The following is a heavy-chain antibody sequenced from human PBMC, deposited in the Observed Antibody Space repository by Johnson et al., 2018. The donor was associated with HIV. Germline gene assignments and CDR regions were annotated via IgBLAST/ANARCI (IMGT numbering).Heavy chain of an antibody. V-gene: IGHV3-30-3*01. Sequence: VQLVESGGGVVQPGRSLRLSCAASGFTFNSYAMHWVRQAPGRGLEWVAVISYDGSNKYYADSVKGRFTISRDNSKNSLYLQMNSLRAEDTAVYYCARDSAAAGLDAFDIWGQGTMVTVSS. CDR2: ISYDGSNK. CDR3: ARDSAAAGLDAFDI. D-gene: IGHD6-13*01. CDR1: GFTFNSYA. J-gene: IGHJ3*02.